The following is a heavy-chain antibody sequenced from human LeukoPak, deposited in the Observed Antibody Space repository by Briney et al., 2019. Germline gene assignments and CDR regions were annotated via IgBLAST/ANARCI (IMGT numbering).Heavy chain of an antibody. CDR3: ARDPMTYPYNWFDP. D-gene: IGHD3-22*01. J-gene: IGHJ5*02. CDR1: GDSISSRSYY. CDR2: FYYSGST. V-gene: IGHV4-39*01. Sequence: SETLSLTCIVSGDSISSRSYYWDWIRQPPGKGLEWIGSFYYSGSTYYNPSLKSRVTISVDTSNNQFSLKLSSVTAADTAVYYCARDPMTYPYNWFDPWGQGTLVTVSS.